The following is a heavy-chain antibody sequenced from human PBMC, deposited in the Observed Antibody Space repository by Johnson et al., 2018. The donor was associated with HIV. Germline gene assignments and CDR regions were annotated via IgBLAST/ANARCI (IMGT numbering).Heavy chain of an antibody. CDR3: AIGRGEFPRHAFDI. Sequence: QVQLVESGGGVVQPGRSLRLSSAASGLTFSSSAMHWVRQAPGKGLEWVAVISYDGSNKYYADSVKVRFTISRDNSKNTLYLQMNSLRAEDTAVYYCAIGRGEFPRHAFDIWGQGTMVTVSS. D-gene: IGHD3-10*01. V-gene: IGHV3-30-3*01. J-gene: IGHJ3*02. CDR1: GLTFSSSA. CDR2: ISYDGSNK.